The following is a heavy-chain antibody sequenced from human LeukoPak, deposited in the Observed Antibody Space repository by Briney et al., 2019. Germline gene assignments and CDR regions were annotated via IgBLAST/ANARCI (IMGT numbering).Heavy chain of an antibody. CDR2: IYYSGST. D-gene: IGHD3-22*01. Sequence: SETLSLTCTVSGGSISSYYWSWIRQPPGKGLEWIGYIYYSGSTNYNPSLKSRVTISVDTSKNQFSLKLSSVTAADTAVYYRAREGGSAYYYDSSGYPTAPHAFDIWGQGTMVTVSS. CDR3: AREGGSAYYYDSSGYPTAPHAFDI. CDR1: GGSISSYY. V-gene: IGHV4-59*01. J-gene: IGHJ3*02.